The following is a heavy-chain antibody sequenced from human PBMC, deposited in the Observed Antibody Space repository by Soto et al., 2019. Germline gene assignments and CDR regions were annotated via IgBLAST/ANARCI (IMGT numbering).Heavy chain of an antibody. J-gene: IGHJ6*02. V-gene: IGHV1-69*01. Sequence: QVQLVQSGAEVKKPGSSVKVSCKASGGTFSSYAISWVRQAPGQGLEWMGGIIPIFGTANYAQKFQGRVTITADEGTSTAYIELSSLRSEDTAVYYCAGPWYYYGSGSFGSGMDVWGQGTTVTVSS. CDR2: IIPIFGTA. D-gene: IGHD3-10*01. CDR1: GGTFSSYA. CDR3: AGPWYYYGSGSFGSGMDV.